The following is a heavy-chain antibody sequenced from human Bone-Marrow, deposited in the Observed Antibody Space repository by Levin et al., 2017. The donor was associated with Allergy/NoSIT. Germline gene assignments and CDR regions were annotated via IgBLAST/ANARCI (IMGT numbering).Heavy chain of an antibody. CDR1: GFTFSTLA. J-gene: IGHJ4*02. Sequence: SGGSLRLTCAASGFTFSTLAMSWVRQAPGKGLEWVSSLSGSGGSTHYADSVKGRFTISRDNSKNTLYLQMNSLRAEDTAVYYCASEAQHFDYWGQGTLVTVAA. CDR3: ASEAQHFDY. V-gene: IGHV3-23*01. CDR2: LSGSGGST.